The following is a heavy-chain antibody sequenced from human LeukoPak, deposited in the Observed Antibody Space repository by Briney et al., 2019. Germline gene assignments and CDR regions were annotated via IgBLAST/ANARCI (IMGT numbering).Heavy chain of an antibody. D-gene: IGHD5-18*01. V-gene: IGHV3-48*04. Sequence: PGGSLRLSCAASGFTFSSYWMSWVRQAPGKGLEWVSYISSSGSTIYYADSVKGRFTISRDNAKNLLYLQMNSLRAEDTAVYYCARGSGYSYGYFDYWGQGTLVTVSS. CDR1: GFTFSSYW. CDR2: ISSSGSTI. J-gene: IGHJ4*02. CDR3: ARGSGYSYGYFDY.